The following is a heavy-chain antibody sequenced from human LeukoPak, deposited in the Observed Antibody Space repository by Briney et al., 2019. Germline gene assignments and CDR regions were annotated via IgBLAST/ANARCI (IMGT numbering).Heavy chain of an antibody. CDR3: ARGRSGSWYRDLDY. J-gene: IGHJ4*02. CDR2: IYYSGST. CDR1: GGSISSSSYY. D-gene: IGHD6-13*01. V-gene: IGHV4-39*07. Sequence: PSETLSLTCTVSGGSISSSSYYWGWIRQPPGKGLEWIGSIYYSGSTYYNPSLKSRVTISVDTSKNQFSLKLSSVTAADTAVYYCARGRSGSWYRDLDYWGQGTLVTVSS.